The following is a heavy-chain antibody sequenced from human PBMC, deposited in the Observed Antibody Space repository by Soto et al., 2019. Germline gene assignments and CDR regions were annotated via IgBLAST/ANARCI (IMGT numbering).Heavy chain of an antibody. J-gene: IGHJ6*03. Sequence: GGSLRLSCAFSGFAFTNYWMHWVRQAPGEGLVWVSRINPDGSITSHAASVKGRFTISRDNAKNTLYLQMSSLRAEDTAVYYRARVLRGYYYMDVWGKGTTVSVSS. CDR2: INPDGSIT. V-gene: IGHV3-74*01. CDR1: GFAFTNYW. CDR3: ARVLRGYYYMDV.